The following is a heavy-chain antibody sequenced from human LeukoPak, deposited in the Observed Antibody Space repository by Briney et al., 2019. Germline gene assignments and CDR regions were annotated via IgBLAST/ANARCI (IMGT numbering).Heavy chain of an antibody. CDR1: GSTVSSYS. Sequence: AGASLRLSCAASGSTVSSYSISSVRQAAGEGLESLSAISGSGGSTYYADSVKGRFTISRDNSKNTLYLQMNSLRAEDTAVYYCAKGPPHPYIVVVVAATYYYGMDVWGQGTTVTVSS. J-gene: IGHJ6*02. D-gene: IGHD2-15*01. V-gene: IGHV3-23*01. CDR2: ISGSGGST. CDR3: AKGPPHPYIVVVVAATYYYGMDV.